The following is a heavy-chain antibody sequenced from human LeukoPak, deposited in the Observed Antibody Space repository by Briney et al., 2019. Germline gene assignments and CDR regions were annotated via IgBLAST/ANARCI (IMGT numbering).Heavy chain of an antibody. CDR2: IYYSGST. CDR1: GGSISSGDYY. D-gene: IGHD6-6*01. CDR3: ARGSIAAQNDY. J-gene: IGHJ4*02. V-gene: IGHV4-30-4*01. Sequence: SETLSLTCTVSGGSISSGDYYWSWIRQPPGTGLEWIGYIYYSGSTYYNPSLKSRVTISVDTSKNQFSLKLSSVTAADTAVYYCARGSIAAQNDYWGQGTLVTVSS.